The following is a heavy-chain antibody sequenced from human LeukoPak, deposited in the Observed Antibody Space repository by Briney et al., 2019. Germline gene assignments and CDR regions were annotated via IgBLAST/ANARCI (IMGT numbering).Heavy chain of an antibody. J-gene: IGHJ4*02. V-gene: IGHV3-30*04. CDR3: ARDRRYCSGIACYPTYYFGY. CDR2: ISYDGSSR. CDR1: GFTFTNYA. D-gene: IGHD2-15*01. Sequence: PGESLRLSCAAYGFTFTNYAMHWVRQAPGKGLEWVAIISYDGSSRYYADSVSRGFTISRDNSKNTLYLQMNSLRAEDTALYYCARDRRYCSGIACYPTYYFGYWGQGTLVTVSS.